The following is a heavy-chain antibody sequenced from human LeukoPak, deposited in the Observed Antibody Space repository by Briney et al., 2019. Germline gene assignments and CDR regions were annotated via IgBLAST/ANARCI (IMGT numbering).Heavy chain of an antibody. CDR1: GFTFSNHW. CDR2: ITEDGGDT. J-gene: IGHJ4*02. D-gene: IGHD3-9*01. Sequence: GGSLRLSCAASGFTFSNHWMHWVRQAPGKGPVWVSRITEDGGDTTYADSVKGRFTISRDNARNTLYLQMNSLRAEDTAVYYCAKCEYFDWLTPVDYWGQGTLVTVSS. CDR3: AKCEYFDWLTPVDY. V-gene: IGHV3-74*01.